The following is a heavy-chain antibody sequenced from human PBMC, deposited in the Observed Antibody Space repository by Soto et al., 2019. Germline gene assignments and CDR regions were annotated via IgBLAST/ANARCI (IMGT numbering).Heavy chain of an antibody. V-gene: IGHV3-15*01. CDR1: GFAFTHFW. CDR3: AADRYCFSNTCPGAFDI. Sequence: EVQLLESGGDLAEPGGSLRLSCAASGFAFTHFWMTWVRQAPGRGLEWVGRIRRKIDGKTTNYAATVKSRFTISRDNSKNTLYLQMNSMKPDDSAVYYCAADRYCFSNTCPGAFDIWGQGTTV. J-gene: IGHJ3*02. CDR2: IRRKIDGKTT. D-gene: IGHD2-15*01.